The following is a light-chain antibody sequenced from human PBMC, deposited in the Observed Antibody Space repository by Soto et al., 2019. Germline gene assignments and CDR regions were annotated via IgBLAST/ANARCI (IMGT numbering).Light chain of an antibody. CDR1: SRDVGGFDY. V-gene: IGLV2-11*01. Sequence: QSALTQPRSVSGSPGQSVTISCTGTSRDVGGFDYVSWYQQHPGKVPTPIIYDVAQRSSGVPERFSGFKSGNTASLTISGLDPGDEADYYCCSYAGIHTYVFGTGTKLTVL. CDR3: CSYAGIHTYV. J-gene: IGLJ1*01. CDR2: DVA.